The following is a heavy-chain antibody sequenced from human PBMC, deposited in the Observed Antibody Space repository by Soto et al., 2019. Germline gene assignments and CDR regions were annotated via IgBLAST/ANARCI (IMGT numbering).Heavy chain of an antibody. CDR2: ISSSSDYK. Sequence: EVQLVESGGGLVKPGGSLRLSCAASGFTFSYFYMNWVRQAPGKGLEWVSSISSSSDYKYYADSVKGRFTISRDNAKNSLYLQMSSLRAEDTAVYYCVRVSLDSDPDSWGQGTLVTVSP. CDR1: GFTFSYFY. J-gene: IGHJ5*01. V-gene: IGHV3-21*01. D-gene: IGHD3-16*01. CDR3: VRVSLDSDPDS.